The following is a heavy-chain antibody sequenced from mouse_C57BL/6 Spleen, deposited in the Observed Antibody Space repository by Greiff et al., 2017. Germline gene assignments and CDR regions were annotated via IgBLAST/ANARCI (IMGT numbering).Heavy chain of an antibody. CDR2: ISYDGSN. D-gene: IGHD1-1*01. CDR3: AKTYGSSYWYFDV. J-gene: IGHJ1*03. V-gene: IGHV3-6*01. CDR1: GYSFTSGYY. Sequence: ESGPGLVKPSPSLSLTCSVTGYSFTSGYYWNWIRQFPGNKLEGMGYISYDGSNNYNPTHKNRIDITRDTSKNQFFLKLNSLTTEDTATYYCAKTYGSSYWYFDVWGTGTTVTVSS.